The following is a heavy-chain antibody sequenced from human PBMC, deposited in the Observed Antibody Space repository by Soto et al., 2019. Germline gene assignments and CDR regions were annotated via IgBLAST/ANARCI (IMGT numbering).Heavy chain of an antibody. CDR3: ARDWTYYYGSGTPGNWFDP. V-gene: IGHV3-11*01. CDR2: ISSSGSTI. J-gene: IGHJ5*02. CDR1: GFTFSDYY. Sequence: GGSLRLSCAASGFTFSDYYMSWIRQAPGKGLEWVSYISSSGSTIYYADSVKGRFTISRDNAKNSLYLQMNSLRAEDTAVYYCARDWTYYYGSGTPGNWFDPWGQGTLVTVSS. D-gene: IGHD3-10*01.